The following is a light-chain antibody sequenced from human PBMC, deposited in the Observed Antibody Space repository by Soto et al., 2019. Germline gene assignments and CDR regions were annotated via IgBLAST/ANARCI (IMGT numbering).Light chain of an antibody. V-gene: IGKV1-5*01. CDR3: QHYNSYSPWT. J-gene: IGKJ1*01. CDR2: DAS. CDR1: QSISTW. Sequence: DIQMTQSPSTLSASVGDRVTITCRASQSISTWLAWYQHKPGKAPKLLIYDASSLERGVPSRFRGSGYGTEFTLTISSLQPDDFATYYCQHYNSYSPWTFGQGTKVEIK.